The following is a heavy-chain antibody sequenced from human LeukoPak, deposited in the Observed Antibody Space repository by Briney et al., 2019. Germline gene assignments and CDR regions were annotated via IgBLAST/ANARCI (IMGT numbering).Heavy chain of an antibody. J-gene: IGHJ3*02. Sequence: GGSLRLSCAASGFTFSSYAMHWVRQAPGKGLEWVSSISSSSSYIYYADSVKGRFTISRDNAKNSLYLQMNSLRAEDTAVYYCARPPDVYGTDPHAFDIWGQGTMVTVSS. CDR1: GFTFSSYA. V-gene: IGHV3-21*01. CDR3: ARPPDVYGTDPHAFDI. CDR2: ISSSSSYI. D-gene: IGHD1-14*01.